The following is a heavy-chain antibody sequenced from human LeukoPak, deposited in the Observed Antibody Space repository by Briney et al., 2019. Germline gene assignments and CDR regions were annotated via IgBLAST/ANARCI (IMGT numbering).Heavy chain of an antibody. D-gene: IGHD3-16*01. CDR1: GFTFSRYS. J-gene: IGHJ4*02. V-gene: IGHV3-21*06. CDR2: ISSSSSYR. CDR3: MRYAGRNDDY. Sequence: GGSLTLSCAASGFTFSRYSMNWVRQAPGKGLEWVSSISSSSSYRYYPDSVKGRFTIFSETDNNYLHMQMTGMRAEETAVYYCMRYAGRNDDYWGQGTLVTVSS.